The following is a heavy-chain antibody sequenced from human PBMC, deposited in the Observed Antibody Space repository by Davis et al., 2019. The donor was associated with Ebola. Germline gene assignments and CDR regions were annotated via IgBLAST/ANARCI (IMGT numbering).Heavy chain of an antibody. V-gene: IGHV3-7*03. D-gene: IGHD2-21*01. Sequence: GESLKISCAASGFTFSSYWMSWVRQAPGKGLEWVANIKQDGSEKYYVDSVKGRFTISRDNAKNSLYLQMNSLRAEDTALYYCAKARYCGGDCYAFDYWGQGTLVTVSS. CDR1: GFTFSSYW. J-gene: IGHJ4*02. CDR3: AKARYCGGDCYAFDY. CDR2: IKQDGSEK.